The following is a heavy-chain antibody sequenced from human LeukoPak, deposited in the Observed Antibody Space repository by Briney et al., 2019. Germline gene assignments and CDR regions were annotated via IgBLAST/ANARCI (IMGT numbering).Heavy chain of an antibody. V-gene: IGHV4-59*01. CDR3: AKGGIRSGAFDI. J-gene: IGHJ3*02. Sequence: SETLSLTCTVSGGSISNYYWRWIRQPPGKGLEWIGYFYYSGSTSHNPSLKSRVPISVATSKNQFSLKLRSVTAADTAVYYCAKGGIRSGAFDIWGQGTRVTVSS. CDR2: FYYSGST. CDR1: GGSISNYY. D-gene: IGHD6-13*01.